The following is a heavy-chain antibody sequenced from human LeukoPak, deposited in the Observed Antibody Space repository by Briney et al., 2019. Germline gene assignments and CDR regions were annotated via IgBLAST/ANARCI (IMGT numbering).Heavy chain of an antibody. CDR3: ARDRQWLGSDY. Sequence: TLSLTCTVSGGSISSYYWTWIRQHPGKGLEWIGYIYYNGSTYYNPSLKSRVTISVDTSSNQFSLRLRSLTAADTAVYYCARDRQWLGSDYWGQGTLVTVSS. CDR1: GGSISSYY. D-gene: IGHD6-19*01. J-gene: IGHJ4*02. CDR2: IYYNGST. V-gene: IGHV4-31*03.